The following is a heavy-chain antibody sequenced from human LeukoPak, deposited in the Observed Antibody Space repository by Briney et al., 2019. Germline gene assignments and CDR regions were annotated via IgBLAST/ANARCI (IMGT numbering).Heavy chain of an antibody. D-gene: IGHD6-19*01. CDR1: GIVFSNTA. V-gene: IGHV3-23*01. J-gene: IGHJ5*02. Sequence: GGSLRLSRAASGIVFSNTAMNWARQSPGRGLEWVSAISGGGERTFYADSVKGRFSISRDNSKNMLYLQMNSLRADDTAIYYCGKDGGQYSSGPEFDPRGQGALVTVSS. CDR2: ISGGGERT. CDR3: GKDGGQYSSGPEFDP.